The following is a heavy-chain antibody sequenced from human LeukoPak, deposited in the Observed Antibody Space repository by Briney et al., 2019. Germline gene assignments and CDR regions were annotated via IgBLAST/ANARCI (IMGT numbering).Heavy chain of an antibody. J-gene: IGHJ4*02. V-gene: IGHV3-30-3*01. D-gene: IGHD5-18*01. Sequence: GRSLRLSCAASGFTFSSYAMHWVRQAPGKGVEWVAVKSYDGSNKYYADSVKGRFTISRDNSKNTLYLQMNSLRAEDTAVYYCAREHGEYRYVYYWGQGTLVTVSS. CDR2: KSYDGSNK. CDR3: AREHGEYRYVYY. CDR1: GFTFSSYA.